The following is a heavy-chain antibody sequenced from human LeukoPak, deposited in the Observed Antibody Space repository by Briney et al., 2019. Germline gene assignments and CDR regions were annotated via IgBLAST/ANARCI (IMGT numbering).Heavy chain of an antibody. J-gene: IGHJ3*02. V-gene: IGHV4-34*01. CDR3: ARDHSDTMIVVDQDGAFDI. Sequence: SETLSLTCAVYGGSFSGYYWSWIRQPPGKGLEWIGEINHSGSTNYNPSLKSRVTISVDTSKNQFSLKLSSVTAEDTAVYYCARDHSDTMIVVDQDGAFDIWGQGTMVTVSS. CDR2: INHSGST. D-gene: IGHD3-22*01. CDR1: GGSFSGYY.